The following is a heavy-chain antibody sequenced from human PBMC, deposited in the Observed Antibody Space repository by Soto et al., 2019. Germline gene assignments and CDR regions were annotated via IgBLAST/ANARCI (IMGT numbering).Heavy chain of an antibody. Sequence: SSVNVSCKASGYTFTSYGISWVRQAPGQGLEWMGWISAYNGNTNYAQKLQGRVTMTTDTSMSTAYMELRSLGSDDTAVYYCARGYCSSTSCYADYYYYMDVWGKGTTVTVSS. CDR1: GYTFTSYG. CDR2: ISAYNGNT. J-gene: IGHJ6*03. D-gene: IGHD2-2*01. V-gene: IGHV1-18*01. CDR3: ARGYCSSTSCYADYYYYMDV.